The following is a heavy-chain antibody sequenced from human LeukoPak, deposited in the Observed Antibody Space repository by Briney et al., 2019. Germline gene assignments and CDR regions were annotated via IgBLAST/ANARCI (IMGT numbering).Heavy chain of an antibody. V-gene: IGHV3-23*01. J-gene: IGHJ4*02. CDR1: GFTFSSYA. Sequence: AGGSLRLSCAASGFTFSSYAMSWVRQAPGKGLEWVSAISGSGGSTYYADSVKGRFTISRDNSKNTLYLQMNSLRAEDTAVYYCAKDDTMVRGAGNFDYWGQGTLVTVSS. CDR2: ISGSGGST. D-gene: IGHD3-10*01. CDR3: AKDDTMVRGAGNFDY.